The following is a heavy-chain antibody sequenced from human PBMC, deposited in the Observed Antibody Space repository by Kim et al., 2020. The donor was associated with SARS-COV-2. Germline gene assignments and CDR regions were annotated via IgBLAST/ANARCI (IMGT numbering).Heavy chain of an antibody. J-gene: IGHJ4*02. Sequence: ADTVKGRFTISGDNAKHSLFLQMNSLRDEDTAVYYCAGDRYSSSLLYYFDRWGRGTLVTVSS. D-gene: IGHD6-13*01. CDR3: AGDRYSSSLLYYFDR. V-gene: IGHV3-48*02.